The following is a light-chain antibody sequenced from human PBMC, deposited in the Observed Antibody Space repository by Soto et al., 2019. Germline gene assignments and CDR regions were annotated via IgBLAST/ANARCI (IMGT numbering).Light chain of an antibody. Sequence: EIVLTQSPGTLSLSPGERATLSCRASQSVSSSYLAWYQQKPCQAPRLLIYDASSMDTSIPARFSGSGSGTDFTLTISRLEPEDFAVYYCQQYGSSPYTFGQGTKLEIK. CDR3: QQYGSSPYT. J-gene: IGKJ2*01. CDR2: DAS. CDR1: QSVSSSY. V-gene: IGKV3-20*01.